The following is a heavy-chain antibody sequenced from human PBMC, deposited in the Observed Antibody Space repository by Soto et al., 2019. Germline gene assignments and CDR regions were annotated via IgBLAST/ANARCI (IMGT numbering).Heavy chain of an antibody. Sequence: SQTLSLTCVISGDSVSSNSAAWNWIRQSPSRGLEWLGRTYYRSKWYNDYAVSVKSRITINPDTSKNQFSLQLNSVTPEDTAVYYCARAFTYYYDSSGPAAVDTFDIWGQGTMVTVSS. CDR3: ARAFTYYYDSSGPAAVDTFDI. D-gene: IGHD3-22*01. CDR2: TYYRSKWYN. V-gene: IGHV6-1*01. J-gene: IGHJ3*02. CDR1: GDSVSSNSAA.